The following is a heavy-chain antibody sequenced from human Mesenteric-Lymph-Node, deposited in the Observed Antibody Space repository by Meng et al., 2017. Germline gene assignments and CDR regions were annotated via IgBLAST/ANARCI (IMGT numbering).Heavy chain of an antibody. CDR1: GYTFTSYG. CDR3: ARDYYGSGSYKRYGMDV. J-gene: IGHJ6*02. D-gene: IGHD3-10*01. V-gene: IGHV1-18*01. CDR2: ISAYNGNT. Sequence: ASVKVSCKASGYTFTSYGISWVRQAPGQGLEWIGWISAYNGNTNYAQKLQGRVTMTTDTSTSTAYMELRSLRSDDTAVYYCARDYYGSGSYKRYGMDVWGQGTTVTVSS.